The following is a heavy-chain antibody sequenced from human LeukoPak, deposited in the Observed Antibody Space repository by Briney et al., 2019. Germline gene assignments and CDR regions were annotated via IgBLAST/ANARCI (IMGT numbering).Heavy chain of an antibody. J-gene: IGHJ4*02. CDR3: ARGPPLAYYGTGGYYFFDY. V-gene: IGHV4-34*01. CDR1: GGSFGGYF. CDR2: VNHSGST. Sequence: PSETLSLTCSAYGGSFGGYFWSWLRQPPGEGLEWMGEVNHSGSTNYNPFLKSRVTISVDTSRTQFSLNLRSLTAADTAVYYCARGPPLAYYGTGGYYFFDYWGQGILVTVSP. D-gene: IGHD3-22*01.